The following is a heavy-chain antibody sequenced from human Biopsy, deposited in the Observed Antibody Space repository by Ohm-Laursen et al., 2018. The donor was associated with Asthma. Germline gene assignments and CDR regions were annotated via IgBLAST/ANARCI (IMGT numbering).Heavy chain of an antibody. Sequence: SDTLSLTCTVSGGPINSSAWWSWVRQPPGKGLEWIGEFFHTGSTNYSPSLKSRVTISVDKSKNQFSLNLSSVTAADTAVYYCARHWSGNGWHDTYSWFDPWGQGSQVTVSS. CDR3: ARHWSGNGWHDTYSWFDP. CDR1: GGPINSSAW. D-gene: IGHD1-1*01. V-gene: IGHV4-4*02. CDR2: FFHTGST. J-gene: IGHJ5*01.